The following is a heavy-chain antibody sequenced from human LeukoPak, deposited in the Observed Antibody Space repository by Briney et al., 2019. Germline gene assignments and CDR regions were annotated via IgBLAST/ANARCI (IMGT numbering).Heavy chain of an antibody. J-gene: IGHJ4*02. V-gene: IGHV1-2*02. CDR3: ARDRRDGYNYFDY. CDR1: GYTFTGYY. Sequence: ASVKVSCKASGYTFTGYYMHWVRQAPGQGLEWMGWINPNSGGTNYAQKFQSRVTMTRDTSISTAYMELSRLRSDDTAVYHCARDRRDGYNYFDYWGQGTLVTVSS. D-gene: IGHD5-12*01. CDR2: INPNSGGT.